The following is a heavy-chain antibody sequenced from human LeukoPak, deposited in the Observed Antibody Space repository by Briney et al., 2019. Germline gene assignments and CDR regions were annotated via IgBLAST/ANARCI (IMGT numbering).Heavy chain of an antibody. V-gene: IGHV3-23*01. Sequence: GGSLRLSCEASGFTFSSYDMNWVRQAPGKGLEWVSVISGSGGSTDYADSVKGRFSISRDNSKNTLYLQMNSLRAEDTAVYYCAKGQLWFGEFSYFDYWRQGTLVTVSS. CDR3: AKGQLWFGEFSYFDY. CDR1: GFTFSSYD. D-gene: IGHD3-10*01. J-gene: IGHJ4*02. CDR2: ISGSGGST.